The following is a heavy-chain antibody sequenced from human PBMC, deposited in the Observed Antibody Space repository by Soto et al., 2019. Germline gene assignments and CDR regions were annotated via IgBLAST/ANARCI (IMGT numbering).Heavy chain of an antibody. CDR2: ISYSGSS. Sequence: PSETLSLTCTVSGGSNIRDGYYWSWIRQPPGKGLEWIAYISYSGSSYSNPSLKSRVTISADTSKNQFSLRLTSVTAADTAVYFCARATPAGSADFWGQGTLVTVSS. CDR3: ARATPAGSADF. CDR1: GGSNIRDGYY. V-gene: IGHV4-31*03. D-gene: IGHD2-2*01. J-gene: IGHJ4*02.